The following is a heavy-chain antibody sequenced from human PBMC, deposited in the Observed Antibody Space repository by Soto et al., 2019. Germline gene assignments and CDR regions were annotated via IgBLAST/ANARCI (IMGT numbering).Heavy chain of an antibody. V-gene: IGHV5-10-1*01. CDR2: IDPSDSYT. CDR3: ARRPYGDYVRYFDL. D-gene: IGHD4-17*01. Sequence: GASLKISCKGSGYSFTSYWISWVRQMPGKGLEWMGRIDPSDSYTNYSPSFQGHVTISADKSISTAYLQWSSLKASDTAMYDCARRPYGDYVRYFDLWGRGTLVTVSS. J-gene: IGHJ2*01. CDR1: GYSFTSYW.